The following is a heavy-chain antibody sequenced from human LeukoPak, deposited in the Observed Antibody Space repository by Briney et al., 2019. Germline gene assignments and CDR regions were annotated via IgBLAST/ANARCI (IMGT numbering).Heavy chain of an antibody. CDR3: AKSVGWAGRWYFDL. D-gene: IGHD2-15*01. J-gene: IGHJ2*01. CDR1: GFIVSSSY. CDR2: ISGSGGST. Sequence: GGSLRLSCAASGFIVSSSYVTWVRQAPGKGLEWVSTISGSGGSTYYTEFVKGRFTISRDSSKNTVYLQTNSLRGDDTAVYYCAKSVGWAGRWYFDLWGRGTLVTVSS. V-gene: IGHV3-23*01.